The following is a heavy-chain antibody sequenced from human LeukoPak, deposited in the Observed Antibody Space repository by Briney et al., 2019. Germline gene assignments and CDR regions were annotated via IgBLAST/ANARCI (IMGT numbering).Heavy chain of an antibody. CDR3: AREGTPAAGD. CDR1: GFTFSSYI. V-gene: IGHV3-21*06. Sequence: GGSLRLSCAASGFTFSSYIMNWVRQAPGKGLEWVASISSSSGYIYYADSVKGRFTISRDNAKNSLYLQMYSLRAEDTAVYYCAREGTPAAGDWGQGTLVTVSS. J-gene: IGHJ4*02. D-gene: IGHD6-13*01. CDR2: ISSSSGYI.